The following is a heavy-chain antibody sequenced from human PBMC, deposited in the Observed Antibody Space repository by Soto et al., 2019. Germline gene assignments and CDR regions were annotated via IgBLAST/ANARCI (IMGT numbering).Heavy chain of an antibody. Sequence: SETLSLTCTVSGGSISPYFWSWIRQPPGKGLEWIGYIYFSGSTNYNPSLKSRVTISVDTPKNKFSLKLNSVTATDTAVYYCARTNGDSGGLGWFDPWGQGTLVTVSS. J-gene: IGHJ5*02. CDR2: IYFSGST. CDR1: GGSISPYF. D-gene: IGHD2-8*01. CDR3: ARTNGDSGGLGWFDP. V-gene: IGHV4-59*01.